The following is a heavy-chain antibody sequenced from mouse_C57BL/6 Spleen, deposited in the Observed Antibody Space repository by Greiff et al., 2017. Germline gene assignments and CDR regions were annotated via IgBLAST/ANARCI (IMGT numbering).Heavy chain of an antibody. CDR2: IYPGSGST. CDR1: GYTFTSYW. D-gene: IGHD1-1*01. V-gene: IGHV1-55*01. Sequence: QVQLQQSGAELVKPGASVKMSCKASGYTFTSYWITWVKQRPGQGLEWIGDIYPGSGSTNYNEKFKSKATLTVDTSSSTAYMQLSSLTSEDSAVYYCARLTTVVATVDYWGQGTTLTVSS. CDR3: ARLTTVVATVDY. J-gene: IGHJ2*01.